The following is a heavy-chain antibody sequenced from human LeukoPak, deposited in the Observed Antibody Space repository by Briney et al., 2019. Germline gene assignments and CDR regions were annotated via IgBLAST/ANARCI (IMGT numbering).Heavy chain of an antibody. V-gene: IGHV3-23*01. Sequence: GGSPRLSCVASGVTFSNYAMSWVRQAPGKGLEWVSVFRGSGGSTDYADSVKGRFTISTNTSKNTLYLEMNSLRVEDTAVYYCARRIAVAGTLQYWGQGTLVPSPQ. CDR1: GVTFSNYA. CDR3: ARRIAVAGTLQY. D-gene: IGHD6-19*01. CDR2: FRGSGGST. J-gene: IGHJ4*02.